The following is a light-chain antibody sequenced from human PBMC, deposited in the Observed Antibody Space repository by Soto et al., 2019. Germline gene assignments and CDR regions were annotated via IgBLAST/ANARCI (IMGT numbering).Light chain of an antibody. J-gene: IGKJ1*01. CDR2: GAS. CDR3: QQYAASPRT. CDR1: QSVSNNY. Sequence: EIVLTQSPGTLSLSPRERATLSCRASQSVSNNYLAWYQHRPGQAPRLLIYGASTRAPDIPDRSSGSGSGTDFTLTISRLEPEGFAVYYCQQYAASPRTFGQGTQVEV. V-gene: IGKV3-20*01.